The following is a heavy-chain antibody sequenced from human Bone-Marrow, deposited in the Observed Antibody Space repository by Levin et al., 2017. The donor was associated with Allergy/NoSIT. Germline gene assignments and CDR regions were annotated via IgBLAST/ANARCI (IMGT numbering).Heavy chain of an antibody. D-gene: IGHD3-22*01. J-gene: IGHJ4*02. CDR1: GFTFSNYA. CDR2: ISGSGGNT. CDR3: AGYDTSAYHSPFDY. Sequence: PGGSLRLSCAASGFTFSNYAMNWVRQAPGKGLEWVSQISGSGGNTHYADSVKGRFTFSRDNSKNTLYLQMNSLRADDTAVYYCAGYDTSAYHSPFDYWGQGTLVTVSS. V-gene: IGHV3-23*01.